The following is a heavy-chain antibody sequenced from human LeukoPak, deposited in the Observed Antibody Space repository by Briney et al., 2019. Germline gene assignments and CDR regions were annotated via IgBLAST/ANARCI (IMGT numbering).Heavy chain of an antibody. Sequence: SETLSLTCTVSGGSISSSSYYWGWIRQPPGKGLEWIGSIYYSGCTYYNPSLKSRVTISVDTSKNQFSLKLSSVTAADTAVYYCARLNWQGYGAHVGIDYWGQGTLVTVSS. J-gene: IGHJ4*02. D-gene: IGHD4-17*01. CDR2: IYYSGCT. CDR3: ARLNWQGYGAHVGIDY. CDR1: GGSISSSSYY. V-gene: IGHV4-39*01.